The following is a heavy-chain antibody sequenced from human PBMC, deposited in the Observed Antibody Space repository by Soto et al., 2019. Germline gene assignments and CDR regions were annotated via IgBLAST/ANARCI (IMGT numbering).Heavy chain of an antibody. D-gene: IGHD3-10*01. Sequence: GGSLRLSCAASGFTFDDYALPWLRQAPWKGLEWFSGISWNSGSIGYADSVKGRFTISRDNAKNSLYLQMNSLRAEDTALYYCAKDQFGEARYGTYFDYWGQGTLVTVSS. CDR3: AKDQFGEARYGTYFDY. V-gene: IGHV3-9*01. CDR1: GFTFDDYA. J-gene: IGHJ4*02. CDR2: ISWNSGSI.